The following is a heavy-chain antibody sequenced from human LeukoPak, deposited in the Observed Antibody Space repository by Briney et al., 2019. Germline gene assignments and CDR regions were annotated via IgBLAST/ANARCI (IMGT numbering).Heavy chain of an antibody. J-gene: IGHJ4*02. CDR2: INPSSGGT. V-gene: IGHV1-2*02. CDR1: GYTFTGYY. Sequence: ASVKVSCKASGYTFTGYYMHWVRQAPGQGLEWMGWINPSSGGTNYAQKFQGRVTMTRDTSISTAYMELSRLRSDDTAVYYCARAGDGYTPYFDYWGQGTLVTVSS. CDR3: ARAGDGYTPYFDY. D-gene: IGHD5-24*01.